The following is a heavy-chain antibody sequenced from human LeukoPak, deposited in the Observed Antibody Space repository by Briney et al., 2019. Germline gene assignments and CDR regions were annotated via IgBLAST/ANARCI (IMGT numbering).Heavy chain of an antibody. D-gene: IGHD3-10*01. CDR2: ISSSSSYI. Sequence: GGSLRLSCAASGFTFSSYSMNWVRQAPGKGLEWVSSISSSSSYIYYADSVKGRFTISRDNAKNSLYLQMNSLRAEDTAVYYCARDTVRGVIMLDYWGQGTLVTVSS. V-gene: IGHV3-21*01. J-gene: IGHJ4*02. CDR3: ARDTVRGVIMLDY. CDR1: GFTFSSYS.